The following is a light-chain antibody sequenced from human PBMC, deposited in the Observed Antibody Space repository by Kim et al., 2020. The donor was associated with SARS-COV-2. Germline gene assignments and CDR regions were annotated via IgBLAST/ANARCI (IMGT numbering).Light chain of an antibody. J-gene: IGKJ4*01. CDR3: HQYNDWPPLT. CDR1: QSVCSN. V-gene: IGKV3-15*01. Sequence: EIVMTQSPATLSVSPGERATLSCRASQSVCSNLAWYQQKPGQAPRLLIFGASTRAPGIPARFSGSGSGTDFTLTIYSLQSEDFAVYYCHQYNDWPPLTFGGGTKVDIK. CDR2: GAS.